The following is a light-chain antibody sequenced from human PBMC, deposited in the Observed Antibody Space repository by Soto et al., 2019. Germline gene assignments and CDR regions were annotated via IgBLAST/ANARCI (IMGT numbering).Light chain of an antibody. CDR3: QQGYSTPYS. Sequence: DIQMTQSPSSLSASVGDRVTITCRASQSIDSYLNWYQQKPGKAPKVLIYAASKLQSGVTSRFSGSGSRTDFTLTISSLQPEDFATYYCQQGYSTPYSFGQGTKLEIK. CDR2: AAS. J-gene: IGKJ2*03. CDR1: QSIDSY. V-gene: IGKV1-39*01.